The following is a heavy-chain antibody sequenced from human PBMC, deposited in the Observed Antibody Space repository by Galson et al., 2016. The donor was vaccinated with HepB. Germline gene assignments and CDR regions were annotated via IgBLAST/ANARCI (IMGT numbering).Heavy chain of an antibody. D-gene: IGHD5-12*01. CDR3: ATGYSGYEH. Sequence: SVKVSCKASGGTFSGYGIHWVRQAPGQGLEWMAAIIPVLNTVDYAQKFHGRVTITADKSTSTAYMELSSLRSDERASYYCATGYSGYEHWGQRTLVTVSS. CDR2: IIPVLNTV. J-gene: IGHJ4*02. CDR1: GGTFSGYG. V-gene: IGHV1-69*10.